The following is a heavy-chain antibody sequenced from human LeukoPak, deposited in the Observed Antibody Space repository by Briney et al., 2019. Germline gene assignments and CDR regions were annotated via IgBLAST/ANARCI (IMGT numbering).Heavy chain of an antibody. CDR2: SYYRSKWYN. V-gene: IGHV6-1*01. CDR3: ARVHYYDSSGNDAFDI. J-gene: IGHJ3*02. CDR1: GDSVSSNSAA. D-gene: IGHD3-22*01. Sequence: SQTLSLTCAISGDSVSSNSAAWNWIRQSPSRGLEWLGRSYYRSKWYNDYAVSVKSRITINPDTSKNQFSLQLNSVTPEDTAVYYCARVHYYDSSGNDAFDIWGQGTMVTVSS.